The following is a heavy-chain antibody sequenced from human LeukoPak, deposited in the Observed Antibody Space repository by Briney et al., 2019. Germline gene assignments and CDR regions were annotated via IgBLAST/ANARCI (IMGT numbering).Heavy chain of an antibody. D-gene: IGHD1-26*01. V-gene: IGHV3-74*01. CDR1: GFTFSNYW. CDR3: VRGYSGSYRADY. J-gene: IGHJ4*02. CDR2: INSDGSST. Sequence: GGSLRLSCAASGFTFSNYWMHWVRQAPGKGLVWVSRINSDGSSTTYADSVKGRFTISRDNAETTLSLQVNSLRAEDTAVYYCVRGYSGSYRADYWGQGTLVTVSS.